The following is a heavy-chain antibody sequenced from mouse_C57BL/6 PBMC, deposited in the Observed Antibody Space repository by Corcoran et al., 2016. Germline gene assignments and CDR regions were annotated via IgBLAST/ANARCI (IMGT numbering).Heavy chain of an antibody. CDR2: IYPRDGST. D-gene: IGHD1-1*01. V-gene: IGHV1-85*01. CDR3: ARGITTVVAPLDY. CDR1: GYTFTSYD. J-gene: IGHJ2*01. Sequence: QVQLQQSGPELVKPGASMKLSCKASGYTFTSYDINWVKQRPGQGLEWIGWIYPRDGSTKYNEKFKGKATLTVDTSSSTAYMELHSLTSADSAVYFCARGITTVVAPLDYWGQGTTLTVSS.